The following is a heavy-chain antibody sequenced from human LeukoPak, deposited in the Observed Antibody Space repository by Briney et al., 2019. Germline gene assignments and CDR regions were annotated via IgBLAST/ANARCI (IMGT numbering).Heavy chain of an antibody. CDR3: ARGGIRDSNNVNYLYMDV. V-gene: IGHV1-8*01. CDR2: MNPRTGFA. J-gene: IGHJ6*04. CDR1: GYTFDIYN. D-gene: IGHD4-11*01. Sequence: ASVKVSCKASGYTFDIYNVYWVRQATGKGLEWMGWMNPRTGFAGYAQKFQDRVNMTRNTFITTACMELTSLRSEDTAVYFCARGGIRDSNNVNYLYMDVWGKGTTVIVSS.